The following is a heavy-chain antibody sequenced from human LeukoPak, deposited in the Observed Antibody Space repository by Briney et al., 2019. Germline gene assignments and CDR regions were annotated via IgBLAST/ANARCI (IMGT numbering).Heavy chain of an antibody. V-gene: IGHV3-74*01. Sequence: GGSLRLSCAASGFTLSNYWMHWVRQGPGKGLVWVSHINSDGSSTSYADSVKGRFTISRGNAKNTVYLQMNSLRAEDTAVYYCARDTGRVTMIVVVTYGMDVWGQGTTVTVSS. CDR1: GFTLSNYW. CDR3: ARDTGRVTMIVVVTYGMDV. J-gene: IGHJ6*02. CDR2: INSDGSST. D-gene: IGHD3-22*01.